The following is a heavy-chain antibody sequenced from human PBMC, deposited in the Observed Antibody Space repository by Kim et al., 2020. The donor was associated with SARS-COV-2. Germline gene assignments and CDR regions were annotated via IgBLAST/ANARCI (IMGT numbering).Heavy chain of an antibody. CDR1: GFTFSSYA. J-gene: IGHJ6*02. CDR3: ARDLRPGIAARRLYYYYGMDV. D-gene: IGHD6-6*01. Sequence: GGSLRLSCAASGFTFSSYAMHWVRQAPGKGLEWVAVISYDGSNKYYADSVKGRFTISRDNSKNTLYLQMNSLRAEDTAVYYCARDLRPGIAARRLYYYYGMDVWGQGTTVTVSS. CDR2: ISYDGSNK. V-gene: IGHV3-30-3*01.